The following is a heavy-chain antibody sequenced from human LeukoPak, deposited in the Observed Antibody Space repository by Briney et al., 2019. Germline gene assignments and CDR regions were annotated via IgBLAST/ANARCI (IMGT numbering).Heavy chain of an antibody. J-gene: IGHJ4*02. CDR1: GGSFSGYY. CDR3: ARPRSIAARLGFDY. D-gene: IGHD6-6*01. V-gene: IGHV4-34*01. CDR2: INHSGST. Sequence: PSETLSLTCAVYGGSFSGYYWSWIRQPPGKGLAWIGEINHSGSTNYNPSLKSRVTISVDTSKNQFSLKLSSVTAADTAVYYCARPRSIAARLGFDYWGQGTLVTVSS.